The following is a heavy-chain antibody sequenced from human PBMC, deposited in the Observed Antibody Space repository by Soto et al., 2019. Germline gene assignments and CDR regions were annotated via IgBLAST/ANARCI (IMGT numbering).Heavy chain of an antibody. CDR3: VKDISGAYSGPNYDA. J-gene: IGHJ4*02. D-gene: IGHD1-26*01. CDR1: GVNFGDYA. V-gene: IGHV3-9*01. CDR2: LNWNSVTP. Sequence: GGSLRLSCAASGVNFGDYAMHWVRQTPGQGLEWVSGLNWNSVTPGYGDSVKGRFSISRDNGKYALYLQMTSLRPEDTALYYCVKDISGAYSGPNYDAWGQGTLVTVSS.